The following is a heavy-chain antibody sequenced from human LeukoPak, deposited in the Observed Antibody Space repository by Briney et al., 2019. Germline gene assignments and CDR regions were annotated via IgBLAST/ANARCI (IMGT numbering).Heavy chain of an antibody. CDR2: INHSGST. V-gene: IGHV4-34*01. J-gene: IGHJ4*02. Sequence: SETLSLTCAVYGGSFSGYYWSWIRQPPGKGLEWIGEINHSGSTNYNPSLKSRVTMSVDTSKNQFSLKLSSVTAADTAVYYCARSSSGWYYFDYWGQGTLVTVSS. CDR3: ARSSSGWYYFDY. D-gene: IGHD6-19*01. CDR1: GGSFSGYY.